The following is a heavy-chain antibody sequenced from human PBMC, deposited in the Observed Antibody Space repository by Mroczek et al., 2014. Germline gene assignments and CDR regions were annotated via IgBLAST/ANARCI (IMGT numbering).Heavy chain of an antibody. CDR3: ARRTGWGSGYFDY. CDR2: IYYSGST. J-gene: IGHJ4*02. CDR1: GGSISSSSYY. Sequence: QVQLQQSGPGLVKPSETLSLTCTVSGGSISSSSYYWGWIRQPPGKGLEWIGSIYYSGSTYYNPSLKSRVTISVDTSKNQFSLKLSSVTAADAAVYYCARRTGWGSGYFDYVGPGNPGHRLL. V-gene: IGHV4-39*01. D-gene: IGHD3-10*01.